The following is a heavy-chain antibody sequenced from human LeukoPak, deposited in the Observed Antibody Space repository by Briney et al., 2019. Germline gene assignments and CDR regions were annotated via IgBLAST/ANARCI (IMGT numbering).Heavy chain of an antibody. V-gene: IGHV3-74*01. CDR1: GFTFSSYW. CDR3: ARAQRYYGSGSYYNYYYYYYMDV. J-gene: IGHJ6*03. Sequence: GGSLRLSCAASGFTFSSYWMHWVRQAPGKGLVWVSRITSDGSSTSYADSVKGRFTISRDNAKNTLYLQMNSLRAEDTAVYYCARAQRYYGSGSYYNYYYYYYMDVWGKGTTVTVSS. CDR2: ITSDGSST. D-gene: IGHD3-10*01.